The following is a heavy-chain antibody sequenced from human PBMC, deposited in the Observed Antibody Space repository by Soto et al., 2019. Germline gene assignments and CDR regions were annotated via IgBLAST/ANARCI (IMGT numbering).Heavy chain of an antibody. V-gene: IGHV1-46*01. CDR1: GYTFTSYA. CDR3: ARTTMTFYYFDF. Sequence: ASVKVSCKASGYTFTSYAMHWVRQAPGQGLEWMGVIEASGGSKSYTQKFQGRITMTRDTSTSTVYMELSSLRSEDTAVYYCARTTMTFYYFDFWGQGTLVTVSS. D-gene: IGHD4-17*01. J-gene: IGHJ4*02. CDR2: IEASGGSK.